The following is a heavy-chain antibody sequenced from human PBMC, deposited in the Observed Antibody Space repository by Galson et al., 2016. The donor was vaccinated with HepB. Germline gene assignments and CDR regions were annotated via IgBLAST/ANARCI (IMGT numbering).Heavy chain of an antibody. D-gene: IGHD2-15*01. CDR2: VYHSGTT. CDR3: ARGRRDKSISRGGLRIRRHYYGMDV. Sequence: SETLSLTCAVNGASLSENFWIWVRQPPEKGLEWIGEVYHSGTTNYNPSLQSRVSISVDTSKSQISLKLNSVTAADTAVYFCARGRRDKSISRGGLRIRRHYYGMDVWGQGTTVIVSS. CDR1: GASLSENF. V-gene: IGHV4-34*01. J-gene: IGHJ6*02.